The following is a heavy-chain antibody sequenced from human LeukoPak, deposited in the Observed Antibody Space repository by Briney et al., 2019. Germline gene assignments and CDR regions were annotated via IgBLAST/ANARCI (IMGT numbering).Heavy chain of an antibody. J-gene: IGHJ1*01. D-gene: IGHD6-19*01. V-gene: IGHV3-9*01. CDR3: ARAYKDRSLAGKKEFFQH. CDR1: GFTFDNYA. CDR2: ISWNSGTI. Sequence: GGSLRLSCAASGFTFDNYAMNWVWQVPGKGLEWISLISWNSGTIVYADSVKGRFTISRDNANNFLYLKMNSLRAEDTALYYCARAYKDRSLAGKKEFFQHWGQGTLVTVSS.